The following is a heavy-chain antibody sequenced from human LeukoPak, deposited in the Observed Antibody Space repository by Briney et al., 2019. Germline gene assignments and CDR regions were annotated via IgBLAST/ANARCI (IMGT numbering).Heavy chain of an antibody. Sequence: ASVKVSCKASGYTFTSYDINWVRQATGQGLEWMGWMNPNSGNTGYAQKFQGRVTMTRDTSISTAYMELSRLRSDDTAVYYCAGVQVEQWLVRQSDAFDIWGQGTMVTVSS. V-gene: IGHV1-8*01. CDR3: AGVQVEQWLVRQSDAFDI. CDR2: MNPNSGNT. J-gene: IGHJ3*02. D-gene: IGHD6-19*01. CDR1: GYTFTSYD.